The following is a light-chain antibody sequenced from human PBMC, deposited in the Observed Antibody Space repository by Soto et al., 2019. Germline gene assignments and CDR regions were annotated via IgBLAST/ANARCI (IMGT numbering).Light chain of an antibody. CDR1: SSDVGCYAF. Sequence: QSALAQPASVSGSPGQSITISCTGTSSDVGCYAFVSWYQQHPGQAPKLMISDVSHRPSGGSNRCSGSKSGNSASLTFSGLQAEDEADYHCSSYTSTKTYVFGTGTKLTVL. J-gene: IGLJ1*01. CDR2: DVS. V-gene: IGLV2-14*01. CDR3: SSYTSTKTYV.